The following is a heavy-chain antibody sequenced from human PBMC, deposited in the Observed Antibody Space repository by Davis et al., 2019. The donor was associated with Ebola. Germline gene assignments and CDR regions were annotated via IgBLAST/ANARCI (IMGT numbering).Heavy chain of an antibody. V-gene: IGHV3-23*01. D-gene: IGHD4-23*01. J-gene: IGHJ4*02. CDR3: ATGSENFWELLID. CDR1: GFTFSSTP. CDR2: ISLSPGIPI. Sequence: GESLKISCTTSGFTFSSTPMNWVRQAPGKGPEWLSTISLSPGIPIYYADSVKGRFTISKDYYKNTLFLQMNSLRVEDTALYYCATGSENFWELLIDWGQGTLVTVSS.